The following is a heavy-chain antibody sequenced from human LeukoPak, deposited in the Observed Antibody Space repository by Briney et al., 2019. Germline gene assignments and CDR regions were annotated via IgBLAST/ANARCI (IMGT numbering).Heavy chain of an antibody. V-gene: IGHV3-23*01. Sequence: GGSLRLSCAASGFTFSSYAMSWVRQAPGKGLEWVSAISGGGTNTYYADSVKGRFTISRDNSENTVYLQMNSLRAEDTAVYYCAKGYCSSSSCWYFEHWGQGTPVTVSS. D-gene: IGHD2-2*01. CDR3: AKGYCSSSSCWYFEH. CDR1: GFTFSSYA. J-gene: IGHJ4*02. CDR2: ISGGGTNT.